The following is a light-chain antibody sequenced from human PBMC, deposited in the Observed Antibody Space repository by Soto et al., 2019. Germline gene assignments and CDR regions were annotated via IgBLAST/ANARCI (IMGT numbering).Light chain of an antibody. V-gene: IGKV3-11*01. CDR1: LNVNSY. Sequence: VLTQSPAALSLSPGERATLSCRASLNVNSYLAWYQQKPGQAPRLLIYDASNRAAGIPARFSGSGSGTDFTLTISSLEPEDFAIYYCQQRQYWPPITFGQGTRLEIK. J-gene: IGKJ5*01. CDR3: QQRQYWPPIT. CDR2: DAS.